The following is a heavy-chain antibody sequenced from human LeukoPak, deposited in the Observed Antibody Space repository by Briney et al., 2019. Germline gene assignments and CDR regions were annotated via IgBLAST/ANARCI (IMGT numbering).Heavy chain of an antibody. D-gene: IGHD1-14*01. CDR1: GYTFTNYA. V-gene: IGHV7-4-1*02. CDR3: ARDRRHRSSGVGDLAYYFDY. J-gene: IGHJ4*02. CDR2: INTNAGNP. Sequence: GASVKVSCKASGYTFTNYAMNWVRQAPGQGLEWMGWINTNAGNPTYAQGFTGRFVFSFDTSVSTAYLQISSLKAEDTAVYYCARDRRHRSSGVGDLAYYFDYWGQGTLVTVSS.